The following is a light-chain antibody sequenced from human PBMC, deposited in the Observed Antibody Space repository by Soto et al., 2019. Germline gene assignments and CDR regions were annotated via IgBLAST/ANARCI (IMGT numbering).Light chain of an antibody. V-gene: IGLV2-8*01. J-gene: IGLJ2*01. CDR1: SSDVGGYKF. Sequence: LTQPPSASGSPGQSVTISCTGTSSDVGGYKFVSWYQQHPGKAPKLMLYEVNKRPSGVPDRFSGSKSGNTASLTVSGLQAEDEADYYCSSYTGSNNLVVYGGGTQLNVL. CDR3: SSYTGSNNLVV. CDR2: EVN.